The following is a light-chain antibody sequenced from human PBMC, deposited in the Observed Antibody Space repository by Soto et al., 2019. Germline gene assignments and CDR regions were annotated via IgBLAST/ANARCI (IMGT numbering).Light chain of an antibody. CDR3: CSYAGSYTWV. V-gene: IGLV2-11*01. J-gene: IGLJ3*02. CDR1: SSDVGNYNY. Sequence: QSALTQPRSVSGSPGQSVTISCTGTSSDVGNYNYVSWYQQYPGKAPKLMIYYVSKRPSGVPDRFSGSKCGNTASLTISGLQAEDEADYYCCSYAGSYTWVFGGGTKLTVL. CDR2: YVS.